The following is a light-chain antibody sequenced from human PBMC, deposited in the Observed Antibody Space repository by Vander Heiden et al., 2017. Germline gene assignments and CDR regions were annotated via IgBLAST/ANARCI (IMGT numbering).Light chain of an antibody. CDR2: WAS. J-gene: IGKJ1*01. CDR3: QQDYDRWT. CDR1: QSVLYSSNNKNY. V-gene: IGKV4-1*01. Sequence: DIVMTQSPDSLAVSLGERATINCKSSQSVLYSSNNKNYLAWYQQKPGQSPKLLIYWASTRESGVPDRFSGSGSATDFTLTISGLQAEDVAVYYCQQDYDRWTFGQGTKVEIK.